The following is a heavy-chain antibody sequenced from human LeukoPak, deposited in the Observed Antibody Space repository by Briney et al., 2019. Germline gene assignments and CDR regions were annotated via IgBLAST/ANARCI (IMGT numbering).Heavy chain of an antibody. Sequence: KPSVTLSFNCAGYGGSCSGYYWSWIRHPPGKGLEWIGEINHSGSTNYNPSLNSRVTISVDTSKNPFSLKLSSVTAADTAVYYWARTYWNGEDFDYWGQGTLVTVSS. V-gene: IGHV4-34*01. CDR1: GGSCSGYY. D-gene: IGHD1-1*01. CDR3: ARTYWNGEDFDY. CDR2: INHSGST. J-gene: IGHJ4*02.